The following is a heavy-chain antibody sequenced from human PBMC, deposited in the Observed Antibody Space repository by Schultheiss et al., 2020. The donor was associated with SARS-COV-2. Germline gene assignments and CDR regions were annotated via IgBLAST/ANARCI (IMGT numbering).Heavy chain of an antibody. Sequence: LSLTCTVSGGSISSGGYYWSWIRQHPGKGLEWIGYIYYSGSTYYNPSLKSRVTISVDTSKNQFSLKLSSVTPEDTAVYYCAKDRTMIVGRNIGRVDYWGQGTLITVSS. J-gene: IGHJ4*02. CDR3: AKDRTMIVGRNIGRVDY. CDR1: GGSISSGGYY. D-gene: IGHD3-22*01. V-gene: IGHV4-31*03. CDR2: IYYSGST.